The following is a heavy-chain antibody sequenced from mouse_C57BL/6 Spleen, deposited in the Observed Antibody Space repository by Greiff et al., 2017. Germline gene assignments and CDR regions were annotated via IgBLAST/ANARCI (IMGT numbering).Heavy chain of an antibody. Sequence: EVQLQESGGGLVKPGGSLKLSCAASGFTFSDYGMHWVRQAPEKGLEWVAYISSGSSTIYYADTVKGRFTISRDNAKNTLFLQMTSLRSEDTAMYYCARHGSSSWFAYWGQGTLVTVSA. CDR2: ISSGSSTI. CDR1: GFTFSDYG. V-gene: IGHV5-17*01. D-gene: IGHD1-1*01. J-gene: IGHJ3*01. CDR3: ARHGSSSWFAY.